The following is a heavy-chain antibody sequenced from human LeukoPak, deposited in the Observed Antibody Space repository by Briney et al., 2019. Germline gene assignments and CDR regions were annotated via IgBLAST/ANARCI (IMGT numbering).Heavy chain of an antibody. CDR2: IYYSGST. CDR1: XXSXSSNX. Sequence: SETLXXTXXVXXXSXSSNXWSWIXQPPGKGLEWIGYIYYSGSTNYNPSLKSRVTISVDTSKNQFSLKLSSVTAADTAVYYCARSTVTTPDDYWGQGTLVTVSS. CDR3: ARSTVTTPDDY. V-gene: IGHV4-59*01. J-gene: IGHJ4*02. D-gene: IGHD4-17*01.